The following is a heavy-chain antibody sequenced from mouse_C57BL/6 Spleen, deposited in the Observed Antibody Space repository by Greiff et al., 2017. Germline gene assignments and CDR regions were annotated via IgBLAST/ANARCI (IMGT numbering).Heavy chain of an antibody. CDR3: ARRGYGNDDDYAMDY. D-gene: IGHD2-2*01. CDR1: GYTFTDYN. CDR2: INPNNGGT. Sequence: VQLQQSGPELVKPGASVKMSCKASGYTFTDYNMHWVKQSHGKSLEWIGYINPNNGGTSYNQKFKGKATLTVDKSSSTAYMELRSLTSEDSAVYDCARRGYGNDDDYAMDYWGQGTAVTVSS. V-gene: IGHV1-22*01. J-gene: IGHJ4*01.